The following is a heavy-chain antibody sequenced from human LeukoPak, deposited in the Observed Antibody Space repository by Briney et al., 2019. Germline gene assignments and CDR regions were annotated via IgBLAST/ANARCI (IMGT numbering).Heavy chain of an antibody. V-gene: IGHV3-23*01. Sequence: GGSLRLSCAASGFTFSSYAMSWVRQAPGKGLEWVSAISGSGGSTYYADSVKGRLTISRDNSKNTLYLQMNSLRAEDTAVYYCAKLRRAVVPAPIDYWGQGTLVTVSS. D-gene: IGHD2-2*01. J-gene: IGHJ4*02. CDR1: GFTFSSYA. CDR3: AKLRRAVVPAPIDY. CDR2: ISGSGGST.